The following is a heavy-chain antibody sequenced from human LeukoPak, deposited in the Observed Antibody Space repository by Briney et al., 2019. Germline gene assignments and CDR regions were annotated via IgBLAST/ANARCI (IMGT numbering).Heavy chain of an antibody. D-gene: IGHD3-9*01. J-gene: IGHJ4*02. Sequence: GGSLRLSCATSGFTFSTYVMSWVRQAPGKGLEWISGVNDTGDTYYADSVTGRFTISRDNSKNTLYLQMNSLTAEDTAVYYCAKGSGYDTDFDYWGQGTLVTVSS. CDR1: GFTFSTYV. V-gene: IGHV3-23*01. CDR3: AKGSGYDTDFDY. CDR2: VNDTGDT.